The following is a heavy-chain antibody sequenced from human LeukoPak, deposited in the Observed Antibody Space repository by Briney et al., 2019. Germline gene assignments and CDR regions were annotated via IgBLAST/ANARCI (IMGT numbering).Heavy chain of an antibody. D-gene: IGHD2-15*01. CDR2: IYYRGTT. CDR3: ARHRGGGSFGFDY. Sequence: SETLSLTCTVSGGSISSTSYYWGWIRQPPGKGLEWIGSIYYRGTTYYNPSLKSRITISVDTSKNQFSLKLSSVTAADTAVYYCARHRGGGSFGFDYWGQGTLVTVSS. J-gene: IGHJ4*02. V-gene: IGHV4-39*01. CDR1: GGSISSTSYY.